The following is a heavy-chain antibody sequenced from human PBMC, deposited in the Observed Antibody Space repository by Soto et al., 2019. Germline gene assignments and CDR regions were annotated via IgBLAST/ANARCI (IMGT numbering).Heavy chain of an antibody. D-gene: IGHD5-12*01. J-gene: IGHJ6*03. CDR3: AGGYGGYAFEERSALGLYCHMDV. V-gene: IGHV3-7*01. CDR2: IKQDGNEK. CDR1: GFTFSSYW. Sequence: EVQLVESGGGLVQPGGSLRLSCAASGFTFSSYWMSWVRQAPGKGLEWVANIKQDGNEKYYVDFVKGRFTISRDNAKNSLYLQMNSLRAEDTVVYYCAGGYGGYAFEERSALGLYCHMDVWGKGTTVTVSS.